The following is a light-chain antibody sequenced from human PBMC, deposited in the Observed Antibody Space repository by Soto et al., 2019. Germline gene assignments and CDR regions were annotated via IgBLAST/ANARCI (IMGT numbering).Light chain of an antibody. J-gene: IGLJ3*02. V-gene: IGLV1-47*01. CDR3: SSWEDGLRGAM. Sequence: QSVLTQPPSASGTPGQRVTISCSGSSSNIGSNYVYWYQQLPGTAPKLLIYRDNQRPSGVPDRFSGSKSGTSASLATTGLRSEDKDDSYYSSWEDGLRGAMFGGGTKVTVL. CDR1: SSNIGSNY. CDR2: RDN.